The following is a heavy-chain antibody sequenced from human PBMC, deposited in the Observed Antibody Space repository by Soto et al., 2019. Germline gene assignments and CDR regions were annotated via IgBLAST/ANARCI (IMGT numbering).Heavy chain of an antibody. V-gene: IGHV3-23*01. D-gene: IGHD3-16*01. Sequence: EVQLLESGGGWVQPGGSLRLSCAASGFIFSDYDMDWVRQTPGRGLEWVSSLSHSDGSTYYADSVQGRFTISRDYSNHTLHLQMNSLRAEDTAVYYCAKRGTRYFYGMDVWGQGTTVTVSS. CDR3: AKRGTRYFYGMDV. J-gene: IGHJ6*02. CDR2: LSHSDGST. CDR1: GFIFSDYD.